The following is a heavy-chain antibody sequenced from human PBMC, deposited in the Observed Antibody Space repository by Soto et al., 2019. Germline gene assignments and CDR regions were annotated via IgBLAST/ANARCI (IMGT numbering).Heavy chain of an antibody. CDR3: ARSSYYGSGSYDYYYGMDV. D-gene: IGHD3-10*01. Sequence: GASVKVSCKASGGTFSSYAISWVRQAPGQGLEWMGGIIPIFGTANYAQKFQGRVTITADESTSTAYMELSSLRSEDTAVYYCARSSYYGSGSYDYYYGMDVWGQGTTVTVS. J-gene: IGHJ6*02. CDR2: IIPIFGTA. CDR1: GGTFSSYA. V-gene: IGHV1-69*13.